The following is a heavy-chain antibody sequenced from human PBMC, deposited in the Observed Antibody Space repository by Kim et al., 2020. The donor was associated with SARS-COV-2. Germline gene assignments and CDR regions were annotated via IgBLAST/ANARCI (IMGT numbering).Heavy chain of an antibody. Sequence: RYMPSFQGQVTMSVDKSTSTAYLQWSSLKAPDTAMYYCARHKSQDVATPAYWGQGTLVTVSS. CDR3: ARHKSQDVATPAY. V-gene: IGHV5-51*01. D-gene: IGHD2-15*01. J-gene: IGHJ4*02.